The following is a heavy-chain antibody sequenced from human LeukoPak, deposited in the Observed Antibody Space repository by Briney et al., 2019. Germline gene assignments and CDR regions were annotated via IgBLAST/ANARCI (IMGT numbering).Heavy chain of an antibody. Sequence: PSETLSLTCTVSGDSITRYYWSWVRQPPGKGLEWIGYIYYSGSTNYNPSLKSRVTISVDTSKNQFSLKLSSVTAADTAVYYCARAFDIWGQGTMVTVS. CDR3: ARAFDI. CDR1: GDSITRYY. J-gene: IGHJ3*02. CDR2: IYYSGST. V-gene: IGHV4-59*01.